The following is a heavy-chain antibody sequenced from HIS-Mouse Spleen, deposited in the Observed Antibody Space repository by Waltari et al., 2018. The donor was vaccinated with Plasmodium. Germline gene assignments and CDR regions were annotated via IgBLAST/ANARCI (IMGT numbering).Heavy chain of an antibody. CDR1: GFTLSSYW. CDR2: IKQDGSEK. CDR3: AKSSKGTGDLWDY. V-gene: IGHV3-7*03. J-gene: IGHJ4*02. Sequence: EVQLVESGGGLVQPGGSLRLSCAASGFTLSSYWMGWVRQAPGKGLEWLANIKQDGSEKYYVDSVKGRFTISRDNAKNSLYLQMNSLRAEDTAVYYCAKSSKGTGDLWDYWGQGTLVTVSS. D-gene: IGHD7-27*01.